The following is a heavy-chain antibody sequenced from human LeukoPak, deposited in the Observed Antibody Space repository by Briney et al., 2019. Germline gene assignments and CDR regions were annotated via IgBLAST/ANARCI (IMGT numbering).Heavy chain of an antibody. J-gene: IGHJ4*02. CDR1: GYSISSGYY. V-gene: IGHV4-38-2*01. Sequence: SETLSLTCAVSGYSISSGYYWGWIRQPPGKGLEWIGSIYHSGSTYYNPSLKSRVTISVDTFKNQFSLKLSSVTAADAAVYYCARLRKQLAHFDYWGQGTLVTVSS. CDR2: IYHSGST. CDR3: ARLRKQLAHFDY. D-gene: IGHD6-6*01.